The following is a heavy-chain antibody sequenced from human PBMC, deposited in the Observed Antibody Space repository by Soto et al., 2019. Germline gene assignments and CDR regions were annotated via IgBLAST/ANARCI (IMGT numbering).Heavy chain of an antibody. CDR2: IYHSGST. V-gene: IGHV4-4*02. Sequence: QVQLQESGPGLVKPSGTLSLTCAVSGGSISSSNWWSWVRQPPGKGLEGIGEIYHSGSTNYNPSLKSRVTISVDKSKNQFSLKLSSVTAADTAVYYCATYDSSGYSPENYFDYWGQGTLVTVSS. D-gene: IGHD3-22*01. J-gene: IGHJ4*02. CDR1: GGSISSSNW. CDR3: ATYDSSGYSPENYFDY.